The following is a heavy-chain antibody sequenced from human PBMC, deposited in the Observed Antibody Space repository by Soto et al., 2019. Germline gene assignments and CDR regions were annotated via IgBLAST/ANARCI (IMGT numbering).Heavy chain of an antibody. J-gene: IGHJ4*02. Sequence: HPGGSLRLSCVASGFNFDDSAMNWVRQVPAKGLEWVSGITWNSGHILYADSVKGRFKISRDNAKKSLYLELNSLRPEDTPLYYCAKGRSIMIVVVMDNWGQGT. CDR3: AKGRSIMIVVVMDN. CDR1: GFNFDDSA. CDR2: ITWNSGHI. D-gene: IGHD3-22*01. V-gene: IGHV3-9*01.